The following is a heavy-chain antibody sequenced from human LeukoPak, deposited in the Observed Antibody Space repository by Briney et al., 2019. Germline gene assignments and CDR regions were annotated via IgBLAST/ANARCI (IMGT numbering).Heavy chain of an antibody. CDR3: CGIAVAGIY. J-gene: IGHJ4*02. D-gene: IGHD6-19*01. CDR2: ITSSSSYI. Sequence: KAGGSLRLSCAASGFTFSSYEMNWVRQAPGKGLEWVSSITSSSSYIYYADSVKGRFTISRDNSKNTLYLQMNSLRAEDTAVYYCCGIAVAGIYWGQGTLVTVSS. V-gene: IGHV3-21*01. CDR1: GFTFSSYE.